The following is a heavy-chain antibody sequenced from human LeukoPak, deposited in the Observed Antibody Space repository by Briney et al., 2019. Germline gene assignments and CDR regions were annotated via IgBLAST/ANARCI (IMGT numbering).Heavy chain of an antibody. J-gene: IGHJ4*02. CDR3: ARIYYDSSGYRLFDY. Sequence: GGSLRLSCAASGFTFSSYAMSWVRQAPGKGLEWVSAISASGGNTYYADSVKGRFTISRDNAKNSLYLQMNSLRAEDTAVYYCARIYYDSSGYRLFDYWGQGTLVTVPS. CDR1: GFTFSSYA. CDR2: ISASGGNT. V-gene: IGHV3-23*01. D-gene: IGHD3-22*01.